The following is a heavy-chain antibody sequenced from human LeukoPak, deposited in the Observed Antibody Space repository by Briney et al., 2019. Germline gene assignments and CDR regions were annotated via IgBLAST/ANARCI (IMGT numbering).Heavy chain of an antibody. Sequence: NPSETLSLTCTVSGGSISSYYWSWIRQPPGKGLEWIGYIYYSGSTNYNPSLKSRVTISVDTSKNQFSLKLSSVTAADTAVYYCARITMVRGVISSFDYWGQGTLVIVSS. CDR3: ARITMVRGVISSFDY. J-gene: IGHJ4*02. CDR1: GGSISSYY. CDR2: IYYSGST. V-gene: IGHV4-59*12. D-gene: IGHD3-10*01.